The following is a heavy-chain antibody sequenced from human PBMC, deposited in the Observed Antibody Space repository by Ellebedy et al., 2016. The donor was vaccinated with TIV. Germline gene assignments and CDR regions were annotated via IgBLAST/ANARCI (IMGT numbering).Heavy chain of an antibody. D-gene: IGHD2-2*01. J-gene: IGHJ1*01. CDR2: IRSKAYGGTT. V-gene: IGHV3-49*03. Sequence: PGGSLRLSCTASGFTFGDSPVSWFRQAPGKGLAWGGFIRSKAYGGTTEYASSVKGRFTISRDASKSIAYLQMNSLKTETTAVYRCARGRLVTKRACTSTGCYEGAEYFQAWGQGTLVTVSS. CDR3: ARGRLVTKRACTSTGCYEGAEYFQA. CDR1: GFTFGDSP.